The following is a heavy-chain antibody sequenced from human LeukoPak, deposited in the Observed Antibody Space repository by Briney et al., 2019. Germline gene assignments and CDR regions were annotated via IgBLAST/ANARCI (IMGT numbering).Heavy chain of an antibody. CDR1: GYTFTGYY. CDR2: INPNSGGT. D-gene: IGHD5-18*01. Sequence: ASVKVSCKASGYTFTGYYMHWVRQAPGQGLEWMGWINPNSGGTNYAQKFQGRVTMTRDTSISTAYMELSRLRSEDTAVYYCAKNSYALSGTFSWGQGTLVTVSS. V-gene: IGHV1-2*02. CDR3: AKNSYALSGTFS. J-gene: IGHJ5*02.